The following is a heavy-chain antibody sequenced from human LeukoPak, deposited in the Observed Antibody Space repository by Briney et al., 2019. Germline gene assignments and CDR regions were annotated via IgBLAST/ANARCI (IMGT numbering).Heavy chain of an antibody. CDR2: ISAYNGNT. V-gene: IGHV1-18*01. Sequence: EASVTVSFKASGYTCTIYGISWVRQAPGQGHEWMGWISAYNGNTNYSQKLQGRVTMTTDTSTSTAYMELRSLRSDDTAVYYCAGLAMVKRDAFDIWGQGTMVTVSS. CDR1: GYTCTIYG. CDR3: AGLAMVKRDAFDI. D-gene: IGHD5-18*01. J-gene: IGHJ3*02.